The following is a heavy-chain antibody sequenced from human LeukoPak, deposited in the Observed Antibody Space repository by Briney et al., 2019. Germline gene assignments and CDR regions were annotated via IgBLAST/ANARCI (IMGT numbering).Heavy chain of an antibody. CDR3: AKLFESGTYNNFFHY. V-gene: IGHV3-30*04. CDR2: ISYDGKDK. J-gene: IGHJ4*02. CDR1: GFTFSLFA. D-gene: IGHD3-10*01. Sequence: GALRLSCAASGFTFSLFAMHWVRQSPGKGLEWVAAISYDGKDKFYADSVQGRFTISRDNSKNTLYLQMNSLRPEDTAIYYCAKLFESGTYNNFFHYWGQGTLVTVFS.